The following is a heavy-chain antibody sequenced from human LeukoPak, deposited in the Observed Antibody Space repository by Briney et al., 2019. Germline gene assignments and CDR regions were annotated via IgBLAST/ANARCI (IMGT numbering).Heavy chain of an antibody. CDR3: ARMVRGVIISWDYFDY. V-gene: IGHV4-59*01. J-gene: IGHJ4*02. CDR2: IYYSGST. D-gene: IGHD3-10*01. CDR1: GGSISSYY. Sequence: SETLSLTCTVSGGSISSYYWSWIRQPPGKGLEWIGYIYYSGSTNYNPSLKSRVIISVDTSKNQFSLKLSSVTAADTAVYYCARMVRGVIISWDYFDYWGQGTLVTVSS.